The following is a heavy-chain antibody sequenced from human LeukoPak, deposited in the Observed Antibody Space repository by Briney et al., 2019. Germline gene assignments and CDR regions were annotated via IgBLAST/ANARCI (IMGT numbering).Heavy chain of an antibody. D-gene: IGHD3-3*01. J-gene: IGHJ5*02. CDR2: INHSGST. CDR3: ARSFGVGLFDP. V-gene: IGHV4-34*01. Sequence: PSETLSLTCTVSGGSISSYYWSWIRQPPGKGLEWIGEINHSGSTNYNPSLKSRVTISVDTSKNQFSLKLSSVTAADTAVYYCARSFGVGLFDPWGQGTLVTVSS. CDR1: GGSISSYY.